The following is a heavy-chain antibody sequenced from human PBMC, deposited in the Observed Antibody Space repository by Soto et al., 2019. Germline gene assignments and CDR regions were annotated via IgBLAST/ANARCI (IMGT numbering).Heavy chain of an antibody. CDR1: GGSISSYY. Sequence: SETLSLTCTVSGGSISSYYWSWIRQPPGKGLEWIGYIYYSGSTNYNPSLKSRVTISVDTSKNQFSLKLSSVTAADTAIYYCSKYSGTSTIPAALGQGTLVTVSS. D-gene: IGHD1-26*01. CDR2: IYYSGST. CDR3: SKYSGTSTIPAA. V-gene: IGHV4-59*01. J-gene: IGHJ5*02.